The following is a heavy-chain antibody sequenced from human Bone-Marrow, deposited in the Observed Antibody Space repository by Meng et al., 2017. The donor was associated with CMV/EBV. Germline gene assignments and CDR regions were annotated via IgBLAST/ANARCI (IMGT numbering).Heavy chain of an antibody. CDR3: ARAVGAGKGWFDP. J-gene: IGHJ5*02. CDR1: GDSVSSDSAA. Sequence: SCAISGDSVSSDSAAWNWIRQSPSRGLEWLGRTYYRSKWGTDYGVSVKGRLTITSDTSKYQFFLHLNSVTPEDTAVYYCARAVGAGKGWFDPWGQGTLVTVSS. D-gene: IGHD1-26*01. V-gene: IGHV6-1*01. CDR2: TYYRSKWGT.